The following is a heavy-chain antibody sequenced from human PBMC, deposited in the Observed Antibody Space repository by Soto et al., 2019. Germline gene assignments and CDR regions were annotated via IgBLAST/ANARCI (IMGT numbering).Heavy chain of an antibody. J-gene: IGHJ4*02. Sequence: GGSLRLSCAASGFTFSSYAMHWVRQAPGKGLEWVAVISYDGSNKYYADSVKGRFTISRDNSKNTLYLQMNSLRAGDTAVYYCARDHTRGYSYGYAPDYWGQGTLVTVSS. CDR1: GFTFSSYA. CDR3: ARDHTRGYSYGYAPDY. D-gene: IGHD5-18*01. CDR2: ISYDGSNK. V-gene: IGHV3-30-3*01.